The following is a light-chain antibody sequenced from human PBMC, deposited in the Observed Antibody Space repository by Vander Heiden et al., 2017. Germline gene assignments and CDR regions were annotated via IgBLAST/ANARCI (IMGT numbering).Light chain of an antibody. V-gene: IGKV3-15*01. CDR3: QQYNNWPPLT. J-gene: IGKJ4*01. Sequence: EIVMTQSPATLSVSPGERATLSCRASQSVSSNLAWYQQKPGQAPRPLIYGASTRATGIPGRVSGSGSGTEFTLTISSLQSEDFAVYYCQQYNNWPPLTFGGGTKVEIK. CDR1: QSVSSN. CDR2: GAS.